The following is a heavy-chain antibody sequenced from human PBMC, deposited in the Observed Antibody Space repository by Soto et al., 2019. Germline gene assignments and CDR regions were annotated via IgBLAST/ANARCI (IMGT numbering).Heavy chain of an antibody. J-gene: IGHJ6*02. Sequence: QVQLQQWGAGLLRPSETLSLTCAFYGGSFDDFYWCWVRQSPGKGLEWVGEISHDGGTNYSPSLASRVSISVDTSKTQFSLNLRSVTAADTGLYYCARGQLVWYGDLTPYHRDMDVWGQGTTVTVSS. CDR3: ARGQLVWYGDLTPYHRDMDV. V-gene: IGHV4-34*02. CDR1: GGSFDDFY. CDR2: ISHDGGT. D-gene: IGHD3-10*01.